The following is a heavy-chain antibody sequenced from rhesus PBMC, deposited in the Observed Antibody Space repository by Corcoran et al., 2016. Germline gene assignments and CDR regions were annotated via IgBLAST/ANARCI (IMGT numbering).Heavy chain of an antibody. V-gene: IGHV4-160*01. Sequence: QVQLQESGPGLVKPSETLSLTCTVSGGSFSSYWWGWIRQPPGKGLEWIGCIYGISGRTEYTPSLQSRATISRDTSKNQVSLKLSSVTAADTAVYYCARRLLGNYNSLDVWGRGVLVTVSS. CDR1: GGSFSSYW. CDR3: ARRLLGNYNSLDV. CDR2: IYGISGRT. J-gene: IGHJ5-2*02. D-gene: IGHD4-35*01.